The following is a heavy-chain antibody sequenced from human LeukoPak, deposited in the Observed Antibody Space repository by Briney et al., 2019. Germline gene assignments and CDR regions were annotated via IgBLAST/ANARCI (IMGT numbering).Heavy chain of an antibody. CDR2: IYYSGST. D-gene: IGHD2-15*01. V-gene: IGHV4-59*01. Sequence: SETLSLTCTVSGGSISSFYWSWIRQPPGKGLEWIGYIYYSGSTNYNPSLKSRVTISVDTSKNQFSLKLSSVTAADTAVCYCARVVGYCSGGTCPDSRFDPWGQGTLVTVSS. CDR3: ARVVGYCSGGTCPDSRFDP. J-gene: IGHJ5*02. CDR1: GGSISSFY.